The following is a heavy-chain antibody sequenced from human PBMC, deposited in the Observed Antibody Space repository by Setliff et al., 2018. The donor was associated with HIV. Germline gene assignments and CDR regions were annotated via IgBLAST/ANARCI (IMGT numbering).Heavy chain of an antibody. J-gene: IGHJ3*01. D-gene: IGHD3-22*01. CDR2: ITTGGGGA. CDR1: GFTFTNYA. V-gene: IGHV3-23*01. CDR3: AKDRFSDSSAPGDAFDV. Sequence: GGSLRLSCAASGFTFTNYAMTWVRQPPEKGLEWVSTITTGGGGAYYADSVKGRFSISRDNSNNMLYLQMSNLRADDTAVYYCAKDRFSDSSAPGDAFDVWGVGTLVTVSS.